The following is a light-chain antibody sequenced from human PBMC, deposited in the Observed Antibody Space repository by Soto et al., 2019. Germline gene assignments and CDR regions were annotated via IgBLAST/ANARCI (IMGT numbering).Light chain of an antibody. J-gene: IGLJ1*01. CDR3: SSYAGSNNFV. V-gene: IGLV2-8*01. CDR1: SSDVGFYDY. CDR2: EVT. Sequence: QSALTQPPSASGFPGQSVTIFCTGTSSDVGFYDYVSWYQQHPGKAPKLAIYEVTKRPSGVPDRVSASKSGNTASLTVSGLRAEDEADYYCSSYAGSNNFVFGSGTKVTVL.